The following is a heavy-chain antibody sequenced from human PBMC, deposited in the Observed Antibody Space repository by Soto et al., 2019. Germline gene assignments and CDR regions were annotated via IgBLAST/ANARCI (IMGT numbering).Heavy chain of an antibody. CDR2: VNWGGDTT. Sequence: PGGSLRRSCAASGFTFDYFAMCWVRQGPGKGLEWISLVNWGGDTTFYAESVKGRFIISRDNSKNSVYLQMNSLRSEDSAVYYCAKGATVTTHYQYYGMDVWGQGTTVTVSS. CDR1: GFTFDYFA. D-gene: IGHD4-17*01. J-gene: IGHJ6*02. V-gene: IGHV3-43D*04. CDR3: AKGATVTTHYQYYGMDV.